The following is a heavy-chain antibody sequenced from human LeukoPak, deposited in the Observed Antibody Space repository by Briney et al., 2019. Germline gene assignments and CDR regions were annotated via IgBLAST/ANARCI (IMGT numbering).Heavy chain of an antibody. Sequence: NPSETLSLTCTVSGGSMSSYYWSWIRQPPGKGVEWIGYIYDSGSTNYNPSLKSRVTISVDTSNNQFSLKLNSVTAADTAVYYCARHGTSGIYRRPFDIWGQGTMVTVSS. V-gene: IGHV4-59*08. D-gene: IGHD1-26*01. CDR3: ARHGTSGIYRRPFDI. CDR1: GGSMSSYY. J-gene: IGHJ3*02. CDR2: IYDSGST.